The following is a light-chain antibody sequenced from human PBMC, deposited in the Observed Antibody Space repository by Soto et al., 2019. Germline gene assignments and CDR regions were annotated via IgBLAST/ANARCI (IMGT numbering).Light chain of an antibody. J-gene: IGKJ5*01. Sequence: EFVLTQSPGTLSLPPGERATLSCRASQSVSNSYVAWYQQKSGQAPRLLIYDTSSRVTGIPDRFSGSGSGTDFTLTISRLEPEDFAVFYCQQYGTSEIIFGQGTRLELK. CDR2: DTS. V-gene: IGKV3-20*01. CDR1: QSVSNSY. CDR3: QQYGTSEII.